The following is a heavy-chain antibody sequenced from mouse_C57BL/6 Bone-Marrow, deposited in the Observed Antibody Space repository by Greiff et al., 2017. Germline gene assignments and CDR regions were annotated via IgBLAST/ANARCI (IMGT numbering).Heavy chain of an antibody. D-gene: IGHD1-1*01. CDR1: GFTFSSYA. J-gene: IGHJ4*01. CDR3: ARVRLFYAMDY. CDR2: ISDGGSYT. V-gene: IGHV5-4*01. Sequence: EVQLQESGGGLVKPGGSLKLSCAASGFTFSSYAMSWVRQTPEKRLEWVATISDGGSYTYYPDNVQGRFTISRDNAKNNLYLQMSHLKSEDTAMYYCARVRLFYAMDYWGQGTSVTVSS.